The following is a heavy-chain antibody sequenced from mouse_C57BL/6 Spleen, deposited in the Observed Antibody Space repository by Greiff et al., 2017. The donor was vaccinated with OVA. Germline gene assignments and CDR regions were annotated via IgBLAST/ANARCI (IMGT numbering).Heavy chain of an antibody. CDR3: ARGFGNLDY. CDR2: IDPSDSYT. D-gene: IGHD1-1*01. V-gene: IGHV1-69*01. CDR1: GYTFTSYW. Sequence: QVQLQQPGAELVMPGASVKLSCKASGYTFTSYWMHWVKQRPGQALEWIGEIDPSDSYTNYNQKFKGKSTLTVDKSSSTAYMQLSSLTSEDSAVYYCARGFGNLDYWGQGTTLTVAS. J-gene: IGHJ2*01.